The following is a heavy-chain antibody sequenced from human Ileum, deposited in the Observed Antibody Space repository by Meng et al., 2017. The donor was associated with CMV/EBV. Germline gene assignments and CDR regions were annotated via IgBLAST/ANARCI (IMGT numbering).Heavy chain of an antibody. D-gene: IGHD2-2*01. V-gene: IGHV1-18*01. Sequence: QVELGQAGAGVKKAGAQVKVSCKASGYTFTSYGISWVRQAPGQGLEWMGWISAYNGNTNYAQKLQGRVTMTTDTSTSTAYMELRSLRSDDTAVYYCARDVRYCSSTSCLRYFDYWGQGTLVTVSS. CDR2: ISAYNGNT. CDR1: GYTFTSYG. CDR3: ARDVRYCSSTSCLRYFDY. J-gene: IGHJ4*02.